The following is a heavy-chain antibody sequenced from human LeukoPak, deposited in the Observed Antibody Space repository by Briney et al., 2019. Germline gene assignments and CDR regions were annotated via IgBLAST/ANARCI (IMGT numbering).Heavy chain of an antibody. CDR2: IYTSGST. V-gene: IGHV4-61*02. D-gene: IGHD1-26*01. CDR3: ARVSGSYGYYFDY. J-gene: IGHJ4*02. CDR1: GGSISSGSYY. Sequence: SQALSLTCTVSGGSISSGSYYWSWIRQPAGKGLGWIGRIYTSGSTNYNPSLKSRVTISVDTSKNQFSLKLSSVTAADTAVYYCARVSGSYGYYFDYWGQGTLVTVSS.